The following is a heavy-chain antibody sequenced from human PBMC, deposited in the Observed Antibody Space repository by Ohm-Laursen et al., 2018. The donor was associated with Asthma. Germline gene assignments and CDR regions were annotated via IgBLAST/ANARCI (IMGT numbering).Heavy chain of an antibody. J-gene: IGHJ4*02. Sequence: SLRLSCAASGFTFSSYGMHWVRQAPGKGLEWVAVIWYDGSNKYYADSVKGRFTIFRDNSKNTLYLQMNSLRAEDTAVYYCARDSPLYAKDYWGQGTLVTVSS. CDR1: GFTFSSYG. CDR3: ARDSPLYAKDY. V-gene: IGHV3-33*01. CDR2: IWYDGSNK. D-gene: IGHD5/OR15-5a*01.